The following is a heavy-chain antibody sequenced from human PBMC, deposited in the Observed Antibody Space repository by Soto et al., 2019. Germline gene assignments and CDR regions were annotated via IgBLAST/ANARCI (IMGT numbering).Heavy chain of an antibody. J-gene: IGHJ4*02. CDR1: GFTFSSSW. D-gene: IGHD3-10*01. CDR2: IKVDGSEE. V-gene: IGHV3-7*01. CDR3: AAGFTPEY. Sequence: EVQLVESGGVLVQPGGSLKVSCAASGFTFSSSWMNWVRQAPGKGLEWVANIKVDGSEEYYVDSVRGRFTISRDNANSSLSLQRNSLIAEDTAVYYCAAGFTPEYLGQGTLVTVSS.